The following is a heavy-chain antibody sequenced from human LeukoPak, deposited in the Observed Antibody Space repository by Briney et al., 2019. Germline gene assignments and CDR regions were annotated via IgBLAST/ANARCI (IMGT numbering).Heavy chain of an antibody. J-gene: IGHJ4*02. CDR1: GFTVSSNY. V-gene: IGHV3-66*01. CDR3: ARGTGLWYGDY. Sequence: SGGSLRLSCAASGFTVSSNYMSWVRQAPGKGLEWVSVIYSGGFTYYVDSVKGRFTISRDNSKNTLYLQMNSLRAEDTAVYFCARGTGLWYGDYWGQGTLVTVSS. CDR2: IYSGGFT. D-gene: IGHD6-13*01.